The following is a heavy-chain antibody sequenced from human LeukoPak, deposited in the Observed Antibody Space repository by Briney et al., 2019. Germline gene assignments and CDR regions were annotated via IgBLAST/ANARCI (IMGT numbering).Heavy chain of an antibody. CDR3: SGDSESGGTCCYDWFDP. CDR2: ISAYNGNT. Sequence: ASLKVSCKTSGCTFTSYGISWVRQELGQGLEWMVWISAYNGNTNYAQKLQGRVTMTTDTSSSTAYLVQRSLRSDATAVYYCSGDSESGGTCCYDWFDPWARGPLVSV. CDR1: GCTFTSYG. V-gene: IGHV1-18*01. D-gene: IGHD2-15*01. J-gene: IGHJ5*02.